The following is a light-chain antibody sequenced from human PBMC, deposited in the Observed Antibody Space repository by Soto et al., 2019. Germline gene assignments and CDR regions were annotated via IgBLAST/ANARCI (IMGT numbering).Light chain of an antibody. CDR2: GVS. CDR1: QSVRNN. CDR3: HQYDNWWT. J-gene: IGKJ1*01. V-gene: IGKV3-15*01. Sequence: ELVMTQSPDTLSVSPGERATLLCRASQSVRNNLAWYQQKPGQAPRLLIYGVSTRATGVPARFSGSGSGTDFTLTISSLQTEDFAVYYCHQYDNWWTLGQGTKVDIK.